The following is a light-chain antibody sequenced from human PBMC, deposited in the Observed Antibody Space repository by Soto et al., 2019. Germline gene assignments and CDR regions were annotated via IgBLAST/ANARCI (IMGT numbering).Light chain of an antibody. CDR1: QSVGSK. Sequence: LVMTQSPATLSVSPGERATLSCRASQSVGSKLIWYQHKPGQAPRLLIYGASARATGIPARFSGSGSGAKFTLTISSVQSEDSAIYYCQERSKWPLYTFGQGTKLEIK. V-gene: IGKV3-15*01. CDR2: GAS. CDR3: QERSKWPLYT. J-gene: IGKJ2*01.